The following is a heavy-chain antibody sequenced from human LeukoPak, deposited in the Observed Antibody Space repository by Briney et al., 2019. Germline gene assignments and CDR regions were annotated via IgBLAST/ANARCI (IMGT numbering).Heavy chain of an antibody. J-gene: IGHJ6*03. CDR1: GFTFSSYG. V-gene: IGHV3-30*02. CDR3: AKDGKKLELRVYYYMDV. Sequence: PGGSLRLSCAASGFTFSSYGMHWVRQAPGKGLEWVAFIRYDGSNKYYADSVKGRFTISRDNSKNTLYLHVNSLRPEDTAVYYCAKDGKKLELRVYYYMDVWGKGTTVTVSS. D-gene: IGHD1-7*01. CDR2: IRYDGSNK.